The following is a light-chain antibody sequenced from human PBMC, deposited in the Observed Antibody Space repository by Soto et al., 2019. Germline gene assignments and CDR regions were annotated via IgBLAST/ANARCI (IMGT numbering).Light chain of an antibody. CDR2: AAS. V-gene: IGKV1-27*01. J-gene: IGKJ3*01. CDR1: QGIRND. CDR3: QKYSSVPV. Sequence: DIQMTQSPTSLSASVGDRVTITCRSSQGIRNDVAWYQQKPGKAPKLLIYAASTLQSGVPSRFSGSGSGTDFSLTINSLQPEDVATYSCQKYSSVPVFGPGTKVEIK.